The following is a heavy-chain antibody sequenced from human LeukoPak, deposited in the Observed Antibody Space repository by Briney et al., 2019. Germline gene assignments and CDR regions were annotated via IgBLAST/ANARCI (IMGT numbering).Heavy chain of an antibody. Sequence: GGSLRLSCAASGFTFSSYGMHWVRQAPGKGLEWVAFIRYDGSNKYYADSVKGRFTISRDNSKNTLYLQMNSLRAEDTAVYYYAKDRWGVARRTYFDYWGQGTLVTVSS. D-gene: IGHD6-19*01. CDR2: IRYDGSNK. V-gene: IGHV3-30*02. CDR1: GFTFSSYG. J-gene: IGHJ4*02. CDR3: AKDRWGVARRTYFDY.